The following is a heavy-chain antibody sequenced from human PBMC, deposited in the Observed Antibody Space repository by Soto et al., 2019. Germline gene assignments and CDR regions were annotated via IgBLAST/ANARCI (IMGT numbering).Heavy chain of an antibody. CDR2: ISGSGGST. CDR3: AAGYCSSTSCPGDQYYYYDYGMDV. V-gene: IGHV3-23*01. J-gene: IGHJ6*02. Sequence: EVQLLESGGGLVQPGGSLRLSCAASGFTFSSYAMSWVRQAPGKGLEWVSAISGSGGSTYYADSVKGRFTISRDNSKNTLYLQMNSLRAEDTAVYYCAAGYCSSTSCPGDQYYYYDYGMDVWGQGTTVTVSS. CDR1: GFTFSSYA. D-gene: IGHD2-2*01.